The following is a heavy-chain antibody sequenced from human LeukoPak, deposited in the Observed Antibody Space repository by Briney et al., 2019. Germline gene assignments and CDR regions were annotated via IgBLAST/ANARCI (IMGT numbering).Heavy chain of an antibody. CDR3: ARWKDDYGDYGFDY. CDR1: GYTFSSYA. V-gene: IGHV1-69*13. D-gene: IGHD4-17*01. J-gene: IGHJ4*02. CDR2: IIPIFGTA. Sequence: ASVKVSCKASGYTFSSYAISWVRQAPGQGLEWMGGIIPIFGTANYAQKFQGRVTITADESTSTAYMELSSLRSEDTAVYYCARWKDDYGDYGFDYWGQGTLVTVSS.